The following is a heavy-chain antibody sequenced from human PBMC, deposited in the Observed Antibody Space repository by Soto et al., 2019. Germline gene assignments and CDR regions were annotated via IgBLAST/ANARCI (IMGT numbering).Heavy chain of an antibody. Sequence: SETLSLTCAVSGDSINNSHWWRWVRQTPGKGLEWIGETYHSGTTNYNPSLKTRVTISIDKSKNQFSLKMNSVTAADTAVYYCAREVNSSPARGPNWFDPWGQGTLVTVSS. CDR2: TYHSGTT. J-gene: IGHJ5*02. V-gene: IGHV4-4*02. CDR1: GDSINNSHW. CDR3: AREVNSSPARGPNWFDP. D-gene: IGHD6-13*01.